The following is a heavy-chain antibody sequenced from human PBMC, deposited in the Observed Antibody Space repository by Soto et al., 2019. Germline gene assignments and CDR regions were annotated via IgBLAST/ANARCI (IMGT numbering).Heavy chain of an antibody. V-gene: IGHV1-2*04. D-gene: IGHD2-2*01. CDR2: INPNSGGT. Sequence: XSVKVSCNAAGYTFTGYYMHWVRQAPGQGLEWMGWINPNSGGTNYAQRFQGWVTMTRDTSISTAYMELSRLRSDDTAVYYCARDIVVGKVVPDEGGGYYYGMAVWGQGTTVTVS. CDR3: ARDIVVGKVVPDEGGGYYYGMAV. CDR1: GYTFTGYY. J-gene: IGHJ6*02.